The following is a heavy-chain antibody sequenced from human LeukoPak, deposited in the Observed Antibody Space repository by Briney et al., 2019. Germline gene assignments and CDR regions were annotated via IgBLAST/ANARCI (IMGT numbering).Heavy chain of an antibody. V-gene: IGHV3-48*01. J-gene: IGHJ4*02. CDR2: IGIDSGNT. D-gene: IGHD5-24*01. CDR1: GFTFSDYS. CDR3: ARDYNYAFDN. Sequence: GRSLRLSCAASGFTFSDYSMNWVRQAPGKGLEWISYIGIDSGNTHYAESVKGRFTISGDKAKNSLYLQMNSLRVEDTAVYYCARDYNYAFDNWGQGTLVTVSS.